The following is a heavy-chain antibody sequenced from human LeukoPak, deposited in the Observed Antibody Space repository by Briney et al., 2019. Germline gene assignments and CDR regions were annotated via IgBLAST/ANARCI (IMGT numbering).Heavy chain of an antibody. D-gene: IGHD3-22*01. CDR1: GFTFSSCA. Sequence: GGSLRLSCAASGFTFSSCAMSWVRQAPGKGLEWVSAISGSGGSTYYAHSVKGRFTISRDNSKNTLYLQMNSLRAEDTAVYYCATPRITMIVVVITTTGDAFDIWGQGTMVTVSS. J-gene: IGHJ3*02. CDR2: ISGSGGST. CDR3: ATPRITMIVVVITTTGDAFDI. V-gene: IGHV3-23*01.